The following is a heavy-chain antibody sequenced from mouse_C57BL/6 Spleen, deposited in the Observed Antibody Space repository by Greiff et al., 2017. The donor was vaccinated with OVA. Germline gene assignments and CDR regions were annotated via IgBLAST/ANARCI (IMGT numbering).Heavy chain of an antibody. J-gene: IGHJ4*01. CDR2: IDPSDSYT. CDR1: GYTFTSYW. Sequence: VQLQQPGAELVRPGTSVKLSCKASGYTFTSYWMHWVKQRPGQGLEWIGVIDPSDSYTNYNQKFKGKATLTVDTSSSTAYMQLSSLTSEDSAVYYCARGITTVVAPMDYWGQGTSVTVSS. D-gene: IGHD1-1*01. CDR3: ARGITTVVAPMDY. V-gene: IGHV1-59*01.